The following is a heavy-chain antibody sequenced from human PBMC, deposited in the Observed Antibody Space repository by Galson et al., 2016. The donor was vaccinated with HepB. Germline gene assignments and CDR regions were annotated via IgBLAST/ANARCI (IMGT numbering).Heavy chain of an antibody. CDR1: GFTFRSYT. V-gene: IGHV3-30-3*01. Sequence: SLRLSCAASGFTFRSYTMHWGRQAPGKGLEWVAVISSDGSVKYYAASVKGRFTISRDNSQTTLHLQMDSLRPEDTAVFFCAKGEIAPTYYYYMDVWGKGTTVTVSS. CDR2: ISSDGSVK. D-gene: IGHD3-16*01. CDR3: AKGEIAPTYYYYMDV. J-gene: IGHJ6*03.